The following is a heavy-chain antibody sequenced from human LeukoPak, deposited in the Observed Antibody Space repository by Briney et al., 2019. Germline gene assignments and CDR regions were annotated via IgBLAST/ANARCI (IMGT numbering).Heavy chain of an antibody. CDR1: GGSISSYY. J-gene: IGHJ6*03. V-gene: IGHV4-4*07. Sequence: PSETLSLTCTVSGGSISSYYWSWIRQPAGKGLEWIGRIYTSGSTNYNPSLKSRVTMSVDTSKNQFSLKLSSVTAADTAVYYCAREGHDRQYYYYYYMDVWGKGTTVTVSS. D-gene: IGHD5-12*01. CDR3: AREGHDRQYYYYYYMDV. CDR2: IYTSGST.